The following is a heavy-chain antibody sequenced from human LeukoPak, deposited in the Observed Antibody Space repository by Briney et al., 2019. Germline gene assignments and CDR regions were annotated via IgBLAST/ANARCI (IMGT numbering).Heavy chain of an antibody. CDR1: GGSISSDY. CDR2: IQNSGST. J-gene: IGHJ4*02. D-gene: IGHD3-16*01. CDR3: ARVSIGGANDFDY. V-gene: IGHV4-59*01. Sequence: PAETLSLTCTVSGGSISSDYWSWIRQPPGKGLEWIGYIQNSGSTNYNPSLKSRVTISGDKSKKQFSLKLNSVTAADTAVYYCARVSIGGANDFDYWGQGTLVTVSS.